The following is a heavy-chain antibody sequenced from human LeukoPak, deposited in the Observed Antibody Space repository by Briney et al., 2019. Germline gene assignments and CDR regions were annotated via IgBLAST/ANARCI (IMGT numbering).Heavy chain of an antibody. V-gene: IGHV3-30*03. CDR3: LKPRYYYDSSGYYDWYFDL. CDR1: GFTFSSYG. J-gene: IGHJ2*01. CDR2: ISYDGSNK. D-gene: IGHD3-22*01. Sequence: GRSLRLSCAASGFTFSSYGMHWVRQAPGKGLEWVAVISYDGSNKYYADSVKGRFTISRDNSKNTLYLQMNSLRAEDTAVYYCLKPRYYYDSSGYYDWYFDLWGRGTLVTVSS.